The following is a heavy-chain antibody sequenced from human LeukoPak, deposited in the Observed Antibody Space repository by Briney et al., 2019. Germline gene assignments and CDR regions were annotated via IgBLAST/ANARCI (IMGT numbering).Heavy chain of an antibody. D-gene: IGHD1-26*01. CDR1: GYSISSGYY. J-gene: IGHJ3*02. Sequence: PSETLSLTCTVSGYSISSGYYWGWIRQSPGKGLEWIGRIYTSGSTNYNPSLKSRVTMSVDTSKNQFSLKLSSVTAADTAVYYCARVEWDDAFDIWGQGTMVTVSS. CDR3: ARVEWDDAFDI. V-gene: IGHV4-38-2*02. CDR2: IYTSGST.